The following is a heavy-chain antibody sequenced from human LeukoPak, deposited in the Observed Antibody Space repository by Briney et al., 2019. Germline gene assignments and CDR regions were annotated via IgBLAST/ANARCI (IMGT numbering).Heavy chain of an antibody. CDR1: GFTVSNNY. J-gene: IGHJ6*02. Sequence: PGGSLRLSCAASGFTVSNNYMSWVRQAPGKGLEWVSVIYSGGTTYYAGSVKGRFTISRSNSKNTLYLQMNGLRAEDTAVYYCARDSRAAGDYYYGMDVWGQGTTVTVSS. CDR2: IYSGGTT. V-gene: IGHV3-53*04. CDR3: ARDSRAAGDYYYGMDV. D-gene: IGHD6-13*01.